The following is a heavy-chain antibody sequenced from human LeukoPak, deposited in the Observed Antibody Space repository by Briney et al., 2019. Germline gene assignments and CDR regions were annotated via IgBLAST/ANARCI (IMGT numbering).Heavy chain of an antibody. CDR3: AKPIYDILTGYYFDY. D-gene: IGHD3-9*01. V-gene: IGHV3-23*01. J-gene: IGHJ4*02. CDR2: ISGSGGST. CDR1: GFTFSSYG. Sequence: GSLRLSCAASGFTFSSYGMHWVRQAPGKGLEWVSAISGSGGSTYYADSVKGRFTISRDNSKNTLYLQMNSLRAEDTAVYYCAKPIYDILTGYYFDYWGQGTLVTVSS.